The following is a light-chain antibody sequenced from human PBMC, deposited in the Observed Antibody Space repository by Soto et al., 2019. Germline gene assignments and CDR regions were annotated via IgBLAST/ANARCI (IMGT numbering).Light chain of an antibody. CDR1: SSDVGAFNY. V-gene: IGLV2-14*03. Sequence: QSALTQSAAVSGSPGQSISISCIGTSSDVGAFNYVSGYQHHPGKAPQLIIYDVNSRPSGVSSCACASLSRNTASLTISGLQAEDEADYYCSSYTTRNTDGFGTDTKVTVL. CDR3: SSYTTRNTDG. CDR2: DVN. J-gene: IGLJ1*01.